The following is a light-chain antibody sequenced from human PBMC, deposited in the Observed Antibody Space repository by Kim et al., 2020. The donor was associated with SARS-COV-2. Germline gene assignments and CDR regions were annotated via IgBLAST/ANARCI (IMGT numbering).Light chain of an antibody. J-gene: IGLJ2*01. Sequence: SYELTQPPSVSVSPGQTACITCSGDKLGDKYACWYQQKPGQSPVLVIYQDSKRPSGIPERFSGSNSGNTATLTISGTQAMDEADYYCQAWDSSTKVVFGGGTQLTVL. V-gene: IGLV3-1*01. CDR2: QDS. CDR3: QAWDSSTKVV. CDR1: KLGDKY.